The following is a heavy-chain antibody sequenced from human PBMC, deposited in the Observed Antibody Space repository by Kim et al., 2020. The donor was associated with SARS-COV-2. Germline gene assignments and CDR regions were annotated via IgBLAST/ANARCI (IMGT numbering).Heavy chain of an antibody. CDR3: ARARGATVTTWGYGGYYYGMDV. CDR2: INPSGGST. CDR1: GYTFTSYY. V-gene: IGHV1-46*01. D-gene: IGHD4-17*01. J-gene: IGHJ6*02. Sequence: ASVKVSCKASGYTFTSYYMHWVRQAPGQGLEWMGIINPSGGSTSYAQKFQGRVTMTRDTSTSTVYMELSSLRSEDTAVYYCARARGATVTTWGYGGYYYGMDVWGQGTTVTVSS.